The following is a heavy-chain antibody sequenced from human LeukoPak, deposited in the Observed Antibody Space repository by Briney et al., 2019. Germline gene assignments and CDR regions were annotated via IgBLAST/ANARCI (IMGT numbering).Heavy chain of an antibody. J-gene: IGHJ4*02. CDR1: GFTFSSYG. D-gene: IGHD2-15*01. CDR2: IRYDGSNK. Sequence: GGSLRLSCAASGFTFSSYGMHWVRQAPGKGLEWVAFIRYDGSNKYYADSVKGRFTISRDNSKNTLYLQMNSLRAEDTAAYYCAKPRAVVVAASFDYWGQGTLVTVSS. V-gene: IGHV3-30*02. CDR3: AKPRAVVVAASFDY.